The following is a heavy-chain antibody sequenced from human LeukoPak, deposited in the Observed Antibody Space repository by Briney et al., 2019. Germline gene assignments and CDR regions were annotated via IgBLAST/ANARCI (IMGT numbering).Heavy chain of an antibody. CDR3: AKDNTKTGKYDY. Sequence: GGSLRLSCAASGFTFSSYAISCARHAPGKGMECVSAISGSGCSTYYADCVKGRFTISRDNSKNTLYLQMNSLRAEDTAVYYCAKDNTKTGKYDYWGQGTLVTVSS. V-gene: IGHV3-23*01. CDR2: ISGSGCST. J-gene: IGHJ4*02. CDR1: GFTFSSYA. D-gene: IGHD1-1*01.